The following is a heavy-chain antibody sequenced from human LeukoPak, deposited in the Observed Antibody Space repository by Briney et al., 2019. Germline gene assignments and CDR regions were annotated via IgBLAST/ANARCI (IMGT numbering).Heavy chain of an antibody. D-gene: IGHD3-10*01. J-gene: IGHJ5*02. CDR2: IIPIFGTA. Sequence: ASVKVSCKASGGTFSSYAISWVRQAPGQGLEWMGGIIPIFGTANYAQKFQGRVTITADESTGTAYMELSSLRSEDTAVYYCARGVGLLWFGEPTPGDWFDPWGQGTLVTVSS. V-gene: IGHV1-69*01. CDR1: GGTFSSYA. CDR3: ARGVGLLWFGEPTPGDWFDP.